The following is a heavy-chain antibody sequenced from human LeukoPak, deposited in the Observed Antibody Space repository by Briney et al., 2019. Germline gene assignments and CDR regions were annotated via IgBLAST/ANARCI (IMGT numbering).Heavy chain of an antibody. V-gene: IGHV3-23*01. J-gene: IGHJ4*02. CDR3: ARPHYDILTGYMYYFDY. CDR2: ITGSGAST. D-gene: IGHD3-9*01. Sequence: AGGSLRLSCAASGFTFSSYAMTWVRQAPGKWLEWVSHITGSGASTYYADSVKGRFTISRDNSNNSLYLQMNSLRADDTAVYYCARPHYDILTGYMYYFDYWGQGTLVTVSS. CDR1: GFTFSSYA.